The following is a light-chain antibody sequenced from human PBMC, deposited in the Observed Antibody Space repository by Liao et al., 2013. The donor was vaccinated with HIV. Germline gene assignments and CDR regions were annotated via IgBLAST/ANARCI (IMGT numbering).Light chain of an antibody. CDR2: YDS. CDR3: QAWDSSTARYV. V-gene: IGLV3-21*01. CDR1: NIGSKT. J-gene: IGLJ1*01. Sequence: SYVLTQPPSVSVAPGKTARLTCGGNNIGSKTVHWYQKKPGQSPVLVITYDSGRPSGIPERFSGSNSGNTATLTISGTQVMDEADYYCQAWDSSTARYVFGTGTKVTVL.